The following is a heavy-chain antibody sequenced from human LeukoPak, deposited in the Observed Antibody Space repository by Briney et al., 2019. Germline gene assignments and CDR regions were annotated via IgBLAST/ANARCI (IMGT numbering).Heavy chain of an antibody. CDR3: ARDGPTAYFDY. D-gene: IGHD3-16*01. CDR2: LISSGGST. V-gene: IGHV3-23*01. Sequence: GGSLRLSCAASGFTFSSYVMRWVRQAPGKGLEWVSALISSGGSTYYADSVKGRFTISRDNAKNSVYLQMNSLRAEDAAMYYCARDGPTAYFDYWGQGTLVTVSS. J-gene: IGHJ4*02. CDR1: GFTFSSYV.